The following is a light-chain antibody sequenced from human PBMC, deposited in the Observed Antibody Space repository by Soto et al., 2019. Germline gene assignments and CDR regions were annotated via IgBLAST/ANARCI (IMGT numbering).Light chain of an antibody. J-gene: IGKJ1*01. CDR1: QGISSY. V-gene: IGKV1-9*01. Sequence: IQLTQSPSSLSASVGDRVTITCRASQGISSYLAWYQQKPGRAPKLLIYAASSLQSGVPSRFSGSGSGTDFTLTISSLQPEDFATYYCLQHNTYPWTFGQGTKVDIK. CDR2: AAS. CDR3: LQHNTYPWT.